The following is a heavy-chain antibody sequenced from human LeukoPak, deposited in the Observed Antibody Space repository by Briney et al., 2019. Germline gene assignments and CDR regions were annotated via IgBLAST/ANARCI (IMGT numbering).Heavy chain of an antibody. CDR1: GFTVSSNY. D-gene: IGHD3-9*01. CDR2: IYSGGST. V-gene: IGHV3-53*01. Sequence: GGSLRLSCAASGFTVSSNYMSWVRQAPGKGLEWVSVIYSGGSTYYADSVKGRFTISRDNSKNTLYLQMNSLRAEDTAVYYCAKDDGYYDILTGPYYFDYWGQGTLVTVSS. CDR3: AKDDGYYDILTGPYYFDY. J-gene: IGHJ4*02.